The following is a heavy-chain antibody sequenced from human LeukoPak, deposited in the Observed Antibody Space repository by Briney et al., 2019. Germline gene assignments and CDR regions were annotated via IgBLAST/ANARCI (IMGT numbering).Heavy chain of an antibody. J-gene: IGHJ3*02. CDR3: AGRGLGTTVTKAADAFDI. CDR2: ICTSGST. V-gene: IGHV4-61*02. Sequence: PSETLSLTCTVSGGSISSGSYYCSWIRQPAGKGLEWFGWICTSGSTNYNHALKSRVTISVDTSKNQFSLKLSSVTAADTAVYYCAGRGLGTTVTKAADAFDIWGQGTMVTVSS. D-gene: IGHD4-11*01. CDR1: GGSISSGSYY.